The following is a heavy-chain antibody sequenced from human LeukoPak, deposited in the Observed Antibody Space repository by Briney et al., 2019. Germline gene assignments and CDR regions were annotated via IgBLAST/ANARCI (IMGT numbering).Heavy chain of an antibody. CDR1: GGSISSGGYY. CDR2: IYYSGST. CDR3: ARSGWEIWYFDY. V-gene: IGHV4-31*03. J-gene: IGHJ4*02. Sequence: DPSQTLSLTCTVSGGSISSGGYYWSWIRQHPGKGLEWIGYIYYSGSTYYNPSLKSRVTISVDTSKNQFSLKLSSVTAADTAVYYCARSGWEIWYFDYWGQGTLVTVSS. D-gene: IGHD1-26*01.